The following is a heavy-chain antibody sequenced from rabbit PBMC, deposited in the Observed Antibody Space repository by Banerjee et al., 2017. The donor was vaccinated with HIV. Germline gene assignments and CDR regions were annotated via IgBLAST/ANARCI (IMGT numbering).Heavy chain of an antibody. J-gene: IGHJ3*01. CDR3: ARGIRSAGVSMYRTF. CDR1: GIDFSSYG. CDR2: IVTGSSGST. V-gene: IGHV1S43*01. D-gene: IGHD4-2*01. Sequence: QSLEESGGDLVKPGASLTLTCTASGIDFSSYGISWVRQAPGKGLELIACIVTGSSGSTWYASWVNGRFTISRSTSLNTVDLKMTSLTAADTATYFCARGIRSAGVSMYRTFWGPGTLVTVS.